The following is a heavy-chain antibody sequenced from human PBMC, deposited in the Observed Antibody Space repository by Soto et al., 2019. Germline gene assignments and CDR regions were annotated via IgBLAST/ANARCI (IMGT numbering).Heavy chain of an antibody. CDR1: GGSFSGYY. V-gene: IGHV4-34*01. D-gene: IGHD3-3*01. CDR3: ARGRDYDFWSGYDSPNRPDNWFAP. CDR2: INHSGST. Sequence: SETLSLTCAVYGGSFSGYYWSWIRQPPGKGLEWIGEINHSGSTNYNPSLKSRVTISVDTSKNQFSLKLSSVTAADTAVYYCARGRDYDFWSGYDSPNRPDNWFAPWGQGTLVTVSS. J-gene: IGHJ5*02.